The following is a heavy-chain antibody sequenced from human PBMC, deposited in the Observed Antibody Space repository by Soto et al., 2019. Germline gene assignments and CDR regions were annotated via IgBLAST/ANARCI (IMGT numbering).Heavy chain of an antibody. CDR3: ASPYAISFHY. J-gene: IGHJ4*02. V-gene: IGHV3-48*04. CDR1: GFTFRSYS. CDR2: ISSGGDTK. D-gene: IGHD2-8*01. Sequence: GGSLRLSCAVSGFTFRSYSMHWVRQSPGKGLEWISYISSGGDTKYYADSVTGRFTISRDNAKNSLYLQMNSLRAEDTAVYYCASPYAISFHYWGQGALVTVSS.